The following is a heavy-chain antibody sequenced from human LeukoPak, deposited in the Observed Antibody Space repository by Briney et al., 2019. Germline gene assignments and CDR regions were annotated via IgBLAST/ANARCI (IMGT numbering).Heavy chain of an antibody. CDR2: IYTSGST. CDR3: ARGELELLAFDI. Sequence: SETLSLTCTVSGGSISSYYWSWVRQPAGKGLEWIGRIYTSGSTNYNPSLKSRITMSVDTSKNQFSLRLSSVTAADTAVYYCARGELELLAFDIWGQGTMVTVSS. D-gene: IGHD1-7*01. CDR1: GGSISSYY. J-gene: IGHJ3*02. V-gene: IGHV4-4*07.